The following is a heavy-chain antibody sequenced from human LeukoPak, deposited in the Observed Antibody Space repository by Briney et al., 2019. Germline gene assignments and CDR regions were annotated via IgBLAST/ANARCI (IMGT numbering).Heavy chain of an antibody. Sequence: GGSLRLSCAASGFTFSSYAMSWVCQAPGKGLEWVSAISGSGGSTYYADSVKGRFAISRDNSKNTLYLQMNSLRAEDTAVYYCAKGGTSSSGYWGQGTLVTVSS. J-gene: IGHJ4*02. CDR1: GFTFSSYA. D-gene: IGHD3-22*01. CDR2: ISGSGGST. V-gene: IGHV3-23*01. CDR3: AKGGTSSSGY.